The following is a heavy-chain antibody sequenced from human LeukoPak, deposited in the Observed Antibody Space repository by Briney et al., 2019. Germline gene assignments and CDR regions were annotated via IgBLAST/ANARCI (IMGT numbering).Heavy chain of an antibody. J-gene: IGHJ6*03. CDR3: ATSPPAVPKLLYYYYYMDV. CDR2: ISAYNGNT. V-gene: IGHV1-18*01. D-gene: IGHD2-2*01. Sequence: GASVKVSCKASGYTFTSYGISWVRQAPGQGLEWMGWISAYNGNTNYAQKLQGRVTMTEDTSTDTAYMELSSLRSEDTAVYYCATSPPAVPKLLYYYYYMDVWGKGTTVTVSS. CDR1: GYTFTSYG.